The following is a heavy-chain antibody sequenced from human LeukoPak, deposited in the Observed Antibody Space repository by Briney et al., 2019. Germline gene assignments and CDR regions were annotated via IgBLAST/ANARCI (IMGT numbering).Heavy chain of an antibody. V-gene: IGHV4-61*02. CDR2: IYTSGST. Sequence: PSETLSLTCTVSGGSISSGSYYWSWIRQPAGKGLEWIGRIYTSGSTNYNPSLKSRVTISVDTSKNQFSLKLSSVTAADTAVYYCARLTTSGSQTLDYWGQGTLVTVSS. J-gene: IGHJ4*02. CDR1: GGSISSGSYY. D-gene: IGHD3-10*01. CDR3: ARLTTSGSQTLDY.